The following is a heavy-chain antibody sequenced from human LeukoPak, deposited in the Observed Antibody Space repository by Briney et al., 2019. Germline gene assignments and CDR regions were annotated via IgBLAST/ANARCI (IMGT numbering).Heavy chain of an antibody. CDR3: ANDHQLLRYFDS. J-gene: IGHJ4*02. V-gene: IGHV3-23*01. CDR1: GFTFSSYT. CDR2: ITGGGGST. D-gene: IGHD2-2*01. Sequence: GGFLRLSCAASGFTFSSYTMNWVRQAPGKGLEWVSAITGGGGSTYYADSVKGRFTISRDNSKNTLYLQMNSLRAEDTAVYYCANDHQLLRYFDSWGQGTLVTVSS.